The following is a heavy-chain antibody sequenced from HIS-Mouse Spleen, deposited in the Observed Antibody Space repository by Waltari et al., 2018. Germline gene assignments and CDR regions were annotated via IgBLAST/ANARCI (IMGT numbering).Heavy chain of an antibody. CDR1: GYTFTGYY. CDR3: ARGSGRWELLLPNWFDP. Sequence: QVQLVQSGAEVKKPGASVKVSCKASGYTFTGYYMHWVRQAPGKGLGGMEWSNPKRGGTNDAQKFQGRVTMTRDTSISTAYMELSRLRSDDTAVYYCARGSGRWELLLPNWFDPWGQGTLVTVSS. J-gene: IGHJ5*02. V-gene: IGHV1-2*02. D-gene: IGHD1-26*01. CDR2: SNPKRGGT.